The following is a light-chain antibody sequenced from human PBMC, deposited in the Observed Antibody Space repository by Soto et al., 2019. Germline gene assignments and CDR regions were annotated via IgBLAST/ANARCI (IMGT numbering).Light chain of an antibody. Sequence: DIQMTQSPSSLSGSAGDRVTITCRASQSISGHLNWYQQKPGKAPKVLMYGTSILQTGVSSRFSGSGSGTDFTLTINSLQPEDFATYYCQQSYSTPWTFGQGTKVEIK. CDR3: QQSYSTPWT. CDR2: GTS. J-gene: IGKJ1*01. V-gene: IGKV1-39*01. CDR1: QSISGH.